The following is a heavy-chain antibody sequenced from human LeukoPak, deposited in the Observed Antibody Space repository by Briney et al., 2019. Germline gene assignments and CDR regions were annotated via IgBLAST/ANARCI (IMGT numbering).Heavy chain of an antibody. CDR1: GFTFSTYA. V-gene: IGHV3-30-3*01. CDR2: ISYAGSNK. D-gene: IGHD3-22*01. CDR3: ARDHDSSGYYYPIGGWFDP. Sequence: PGGSLRLSCAASGFTFSTYAMHWVCQAPGKGLEWVALISYAGSNKYYADSVKGRFTISRDNSKNTLYLQMNSLRTEDTAVYYCARDHDSSGYYYPIGGWFDPWGQGTLVTVSS. J-gene: IGHJ5*02.